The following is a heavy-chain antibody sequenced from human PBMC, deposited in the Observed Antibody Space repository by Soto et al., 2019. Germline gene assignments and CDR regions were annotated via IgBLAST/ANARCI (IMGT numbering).Heavy chain of an antibody. CDR1: GGTFSSYR. D-gene: IGHD6-13*01. Sequence: SVKVSCKASGGTFSSYRSNWVRQARGQGLEWLGGIVPIYRTADYAQKFQGRVTITADESTRTVYLELSSLKSQDTALYYCARDSGAKLSSSWGQGTLVTVSS. V-gene: IGHV1-69*13. CDR3: ARDSGAKLSSS. CDR2: IVPIYRTA. J-gene: IGHJ4*02.